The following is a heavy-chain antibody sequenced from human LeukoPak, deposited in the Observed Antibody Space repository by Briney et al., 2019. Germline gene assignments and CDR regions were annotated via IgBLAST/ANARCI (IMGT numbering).Heavy chain of an antibody. Sequence: GGSLRLSCAASGFTFSDHYMSWIRQAPGKGLEWVSYISRSGSTIYYADSVKGRFTISRDNAKNSLYLQMNSLRAEDKAVDYYDSCTNWGQAFDPWGQGTLVTVSS. J-gene: IGHJ5*02. V-gene: IGHV3-11*01. D-gene: IGHD7-27*01. CDR1: GFTFSDHY. CDR3: DSCTNWGQAFDP. CDR2: ISRSGSTI.